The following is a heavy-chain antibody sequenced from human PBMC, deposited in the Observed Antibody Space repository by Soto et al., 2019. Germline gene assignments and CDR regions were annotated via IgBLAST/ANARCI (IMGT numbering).Heavy chain of an antibody. Sequence: PSQTLSLTCAISGDSVSSYSAAWNWIRQSPSGGLEWLGRTYYRSRFFSDYAESVKSRIIINPDTSKNQFPLQLKSVTPEDTAVYYCVRDRYSSSGWFDSWGQGTPVTVSS. D-gene: IGHD3-10*01. V-gene: IGHV6-1*01. CDR1: GDSVSSYSAA. J-gene: IGHJ5*01. CDR2: TYYRSRFFS. CDR3: VRDRYSSSGWFDS.